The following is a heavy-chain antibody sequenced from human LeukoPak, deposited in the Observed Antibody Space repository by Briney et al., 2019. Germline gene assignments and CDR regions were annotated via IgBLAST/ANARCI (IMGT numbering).Heavy chain of an antibody. CDR3: ARVAGYSSGWLAFDY. J-gene: IGHJ4*02. Sequence: GGSLRLSCAASGFTFSSYSMNWVRQAPGKGLEWVSSISSSSSYIYYADSVKGRFTISRDNAKNSLYLQMNSLRAEDTAVYYCARVAGYSSGWLAFDYWGQGTLVTVSS. D-gene: IGHD6-19*01. CDR1: GFTFSSYS. V-gene: IGHV3-21*01. CDR2: ISSSSSYI.